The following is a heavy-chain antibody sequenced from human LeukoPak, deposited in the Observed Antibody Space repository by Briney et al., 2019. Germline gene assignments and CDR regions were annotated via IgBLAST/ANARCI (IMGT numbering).Heavy chain of an antibody. V-gene: IGHV4-39*01. J-gene: IGHJ5*02. CDR3: ARHGGSPQYSSGWFGVNWFDP. Sequence: SETLSLTCTVSGGSISSSSYYWGWIRQPPGKGLEWIGSIYYSGSTYYNPSLKSRVTISVDTSKNQFSLKLSSVTAADTAVYYCARHGGSPQYSSGWFGVNWFDPWGQGTLVTVSS. CDR1: GGSISSSSYY. CDR2: IYYSGST. D-gene: IGHD6-19*01.